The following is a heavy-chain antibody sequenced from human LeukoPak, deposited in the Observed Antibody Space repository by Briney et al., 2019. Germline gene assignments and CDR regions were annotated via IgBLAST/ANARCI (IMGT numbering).Heavy chain of an antibody. CDR2: IYTSGST. J-gene: IGHJ6*02. CDR1: GGSISSYY. Sequence: PSETLSLTCTVSGGSISSYYWSWIRLPAGKGLEWIGRIYTSGSTNYNPSLKSRVTMSVDTSKNQSSLKLSSVTAADTAVYYCARDSQDDYYYGMDVWGQGTTVTVSS. CDR3: ARDSQDDYYYGMDV. V-gene: IGHV4-4*07. D-gene: IGHD2-15*01.